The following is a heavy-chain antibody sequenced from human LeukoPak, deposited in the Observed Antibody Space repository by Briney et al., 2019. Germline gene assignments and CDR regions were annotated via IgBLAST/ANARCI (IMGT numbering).Heavy chain of an antibody. J-gene: IGHJ6*03. CDR3: ASVRKGYCSSTSCYAKGYYYYYMDV. D-gene: IGHD2-2*01. V-gene: IGHV4-34*01. Sequence: PGGSLRLSCAASGFTFDDYGMSWVRQAPEKGLEWIGEINHSGSTNYNPSLKSRVTITVDTSKNQFSLKLSSVTAADTAVYYCASVRKGYCSSTSCYAKGYYYYYMDVWGKGTTVTISS. CDR2: INHSGST. CDR1: GFTFDDYG.